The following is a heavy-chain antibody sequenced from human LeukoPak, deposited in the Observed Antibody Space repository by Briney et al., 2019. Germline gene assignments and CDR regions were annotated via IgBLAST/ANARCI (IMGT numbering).Heavy chain of an antibody. V-gene: IGHV3-23*01. CDR1: GFAFSGSG. Sequence: GGSLRLSCAASGFAFSGSGMSWVRQAPGKGLEWISSSGDSDGSTYYADSLKGRFTISRDNSKNTLYLQMNNLRAEDTAVYYCAKGGCRGTCNPLAYWGQGALVNVSP. D-gene: IGHD2-15*01. CDR2: SGDSDGST. J-gene: IGHJ4*02. CDR3: AKGGCRGTCNPLAY.